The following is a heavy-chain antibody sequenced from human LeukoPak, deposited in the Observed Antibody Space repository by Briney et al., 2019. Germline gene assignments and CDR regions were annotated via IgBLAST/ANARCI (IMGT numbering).Heavy chain of an antibody. CDR1: GFTFSSYA. V-gene: IGHV3-23*01. CDR3: AKVGAAAVPRSPVDY. Sequence: GGSLRLSCAASGFTFSSYAMSWVRQAPGKGLEWVSASSGSGGSTYYADSVKGRFTISRDNSKNTLYLQMNSLRAEDTAVYYCAKVGAAAVPRSPVDYWGQGTLVTVSS. J-gene: IGHJ4*02. D-gene: IGHD6-13*01. CDR2: SSGSGGST.